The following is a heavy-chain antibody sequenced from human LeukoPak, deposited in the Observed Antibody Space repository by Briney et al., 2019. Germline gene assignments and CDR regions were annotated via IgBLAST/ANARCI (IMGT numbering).Heavy chain of an antibody. CDR2: IYYSGST. V-gene: IGHV4-59*01. CDR3: ARDRGGILISTYYYGSGLFDP. D-gene: IGHD3-10*01. CDR1: GGSISSYY. J-gene: IGHJ5*02. Sequence: SETLSLTCTVPGGSISSYYWSWIRQPPGKGLEWIGSIYYSGSTNYNPSLKSRVTISVDTSKNQFSLKLSSVTAADTAVYYCARDRGGILISTYYYGSGLFDPWGQGALVTVSS.